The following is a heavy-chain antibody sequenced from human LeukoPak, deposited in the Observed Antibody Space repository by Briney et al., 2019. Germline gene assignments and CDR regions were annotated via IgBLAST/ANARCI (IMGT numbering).Heavy chain of an antibody. Sequence: ASVKVSCKPTGYTFSSYDLPWVRQAPGQGLEYMGWMNPNSGNTRCAQKFKSRITITSDASITSAYMELSSLTSEDTAVYYCARAVRNQLLSEYWGQGTLITVSS. CDR1: GYTFSSYD. CDR2: MNPNSGNT. V-gene: IGHV1-8*01. CDR3: ARAVRNQLLSEY. J-gene: IGHJ4*02. D-gene: IGHD2-2*01.